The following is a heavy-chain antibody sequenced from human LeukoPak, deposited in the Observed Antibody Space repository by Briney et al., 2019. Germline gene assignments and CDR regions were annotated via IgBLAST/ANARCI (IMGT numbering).Heavy chain of an antibody. CDR2: IIPIFGTA. CDR3: ARSRPLSHHRSSTSCLMRVGWFDP. D-gene: IGHD2-2*01. V-gene: IGHV1-69*13. CDR1: GGTFSSYA. J-gene: IGHJ5*02. Sequence: ASVKVSCKASGGTFSSYAISWVRQAPGQGLEWMGGIIPIFGTANYAQKFQGRVTITADESTSTAYMELSSLRSEDTAVYYCARSRPLSHHRSSTSCLMRVGWFDPWGQGTLVTVSS.